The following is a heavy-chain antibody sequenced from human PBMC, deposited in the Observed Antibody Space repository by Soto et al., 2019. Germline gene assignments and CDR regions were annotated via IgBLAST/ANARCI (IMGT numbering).Heavy chain of an antibody. V-gene: IGHV4-59*01. D-gene: IGHD3-22*01. Sequence: SETLSLTCTVSGGSISSYYWSWIRQPPGKGLEWIGYIYYSGSTNYNPSLKSRVTISVDTSKNQFSLKLSSVTAADTAVYYCARAPYYYDRKDKNWFDPWGQGTLVTVSS. CDR3: ARAPYYYDRKDKNWFDP. CDR1: GGSISSYY. J-gene: IGHJ5*02. CDR2: IYYSGST.